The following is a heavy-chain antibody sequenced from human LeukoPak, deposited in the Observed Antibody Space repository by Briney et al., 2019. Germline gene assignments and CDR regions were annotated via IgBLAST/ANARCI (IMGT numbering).Heavy chain of an antibody. D-gene: IGHD3-10*01. J-gene: IGHJ3*02. Sequence: GASVKLSCKASGGTFSSYAMSCVRQAPGQGLEWMLGIIPICGTANYAQKFQGRVTITADAYTSPAYMELSSVRSEDMAVYYCAGGSGPIDIWGQGTLVTVSS. CDR2: IIPICGTA. V-gene: IGHV1-69*13. CDR3: AGGSGPIDI. CDR1: GGTFSSYA.